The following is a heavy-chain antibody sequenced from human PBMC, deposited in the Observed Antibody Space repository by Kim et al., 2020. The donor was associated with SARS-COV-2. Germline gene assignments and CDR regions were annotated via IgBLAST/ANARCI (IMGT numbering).Heavy chain of an antibody. D-gene: IGHD4-17*01. Sequence: GGSLRLSCAASGFTFSSYAMHWVRQAPGKGLEWVAVISYDGSNKYYADSVKGRFTISRDNSKNTLYLQMNSLRAEDTAVYYCARDEGQTDDYGGNSPDYWGQGTLVTVSS. CDR2: ISYDGSNK. CDR3: ARDEGQTDDYGGNSPDY. CDR1: GFTFSSYA. V-gene: IGHV3-30-3*01. J-gene: IGHJ4*02.